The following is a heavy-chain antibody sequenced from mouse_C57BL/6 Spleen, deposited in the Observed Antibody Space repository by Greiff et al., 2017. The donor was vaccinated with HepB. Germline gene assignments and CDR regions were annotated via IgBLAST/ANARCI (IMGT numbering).Heavy chain of an antibody. D-gene: IGHD1-1*01. CDR2: ISSGSSTI. CDR3: ARRNYAWYFDV. CDR1: GFTFSDYG. Sequence: EVKLVESGGGLVKPGGSLKLSCAASGFTFSDYGMHWVRRAPEKGLEWVAYISSGSSTIYYADTVKGRFTISRDNAKNTLFLQMTSLRSEDTAMYYCARRNYAWYFDVWGTGTTVTVSS. J-gene: IGHJ1*03. V-gene: IGHV5-17*01.